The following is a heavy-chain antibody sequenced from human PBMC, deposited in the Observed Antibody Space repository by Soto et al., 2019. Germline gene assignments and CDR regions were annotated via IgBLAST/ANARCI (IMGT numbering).Heavy chain of an antibody. Sequence: GGSLRLSCTTSVFTFTNYAINWVRQAPGKGLEWVSSIGATGGATYYADSVKGRFTVSRDSSKNTVYLQMNGLRVEDTAVYYCAKSVIDRYSSSEHWGQGTLVTVSS. CDR1: VFTFTNYA. J-gene: IGHJ1*01. CDR2: IGATGGAT. CDR3: AKSVIDRYSSSEH. V-gene: IGHV3-23*01. D-gene: IGHD6-6*01.